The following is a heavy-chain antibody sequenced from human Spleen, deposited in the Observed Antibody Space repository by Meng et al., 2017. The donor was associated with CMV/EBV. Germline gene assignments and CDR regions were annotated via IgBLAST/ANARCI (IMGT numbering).Heavy chain of an antibody. CDR3: ARDPHYCSATRCTNDAFDL. V-gene: IGHV1-2*02. J-gene: IGHJ3*01. CDR1: GYTFTGYY. Sequence: ASVKVSCKASGYTFTGYYMHWVRQAPGQGLEWMGWINPNSGGTNYAQKFQGRVTTTTDSSITTAYMELSSLRSDDTAVYYCARDPHYCSATRCTNDAFDLWGQGTLVTVSS. D-gene: IGHD2-2*01. CDR2: INPNSGGT.